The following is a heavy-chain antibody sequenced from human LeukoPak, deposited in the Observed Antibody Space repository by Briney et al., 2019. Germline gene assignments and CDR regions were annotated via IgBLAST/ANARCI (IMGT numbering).Heavy chain of an antibody. CDR1: GFSFSDYY. Sequence: GGSLRLSCAASGFSFSDYYMSWIRQAPGKGLEWVSYISRGGNTIYYADSVKGRFTISRDNAKNFLYLQMDSLRAEDTATYYCAGKSGVSGFFDSWGQGTLVTVSS. D-gene: IGHD5/OR15-5a*01. J-gene: IGHJ4*02. CDR2: ISRGGNTI. CDR3: AGKSGVSGFFDS. V-gene: IGHV3-11*01.